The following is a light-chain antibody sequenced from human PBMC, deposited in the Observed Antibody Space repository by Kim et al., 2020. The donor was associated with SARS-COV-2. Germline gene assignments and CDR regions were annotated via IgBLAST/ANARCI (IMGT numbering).Light chain of an antibody. Sequence: ATINCKSSQSVLYRSNNTNYLAWYQQKPGQPPKLLVYWASTRESGVPDRFSGSGSGTDFTLTISSLQAEDVAVYYCQQYYTSPPTFGGGTKVDIK. CDR1: QSVLYRSNNTNY. CDR2: WAS. CDR3: QQYYTSPPT. V-gene: IGKV4-1*01. J-gene: IGKJ4*01.